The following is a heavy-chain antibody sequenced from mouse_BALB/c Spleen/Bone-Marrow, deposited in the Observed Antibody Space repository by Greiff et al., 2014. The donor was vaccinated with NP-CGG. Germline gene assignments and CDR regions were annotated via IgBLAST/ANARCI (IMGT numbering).Heavy chain of an antibody. CDR1: GFNIKDTY. Sequence: SGAELVKPGASVKLSCTASGFNIKDTYMHWVKQRPEQGLEWIGRIDPANGNTKYDPKFQGKATITADTSSNTAYLQRSSRTSEDTAVYYCAERIYDGYYAMDYWGQGTSVTVSS. CDR3: AERIYDGYYAMDY. CDR2: IDPANGNT. D-gene: IGHD2-1*01. V-gene: IGHV14-3*02. J-gene: IGHJ4*01.